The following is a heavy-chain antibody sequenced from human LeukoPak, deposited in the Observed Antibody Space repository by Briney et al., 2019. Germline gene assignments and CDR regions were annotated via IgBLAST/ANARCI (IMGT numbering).Heavy chain of an antibody. D-gene: IGHD3-9*01. CDR1: GFTFDDYG. Sequence: GGSLRLSCVASGFTFDDYGVTWVRQAPGKGLEWVSGINWQGGSPGYADSVKGRFTISRDSAKNSLYLQMNSLRAEDTALYYCARGVVRDYDILTGYYLESYPYSMDVWGQGTTVTVSS. CDR3: ARGVVRDYDILTGYYLESYPYSMDV. V-gene: IGHV3-20*04. CDR2: INWQGGSP. J-gene: IGHJ6*02.